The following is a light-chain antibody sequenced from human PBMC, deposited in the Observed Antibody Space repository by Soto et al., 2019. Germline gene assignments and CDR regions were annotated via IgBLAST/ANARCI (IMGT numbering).Light chain of an antibody. CDR1: SSDIGSQNF. Sequence: QSVLTQPASVSGSPGQSITISCTGTSSDIGSQNFVSWHQQRPGKSPKFIIYGVTNRPSGVSNRFSGSKSGNTASLTISGLQADDEADYYCRSYYSSYTWFFGGGTKLTVL. CDR2: GVT. J-gene: IGLJ2*01. V-gene: IGLV2-14*01. CDR3: RSYYSSYTWF.